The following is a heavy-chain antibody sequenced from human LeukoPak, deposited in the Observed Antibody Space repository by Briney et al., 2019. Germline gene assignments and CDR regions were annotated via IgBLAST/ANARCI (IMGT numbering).Heavy chain of an antibody. CDR2: IGPTGTDR. CDR3: AAETIGRHYDY. V-gene: IGHV3-21*01. D-gene: IGHD1-14*01. CDR1: GFTFSSCG. J-gene: IGHJ4*02. Sequence: PGGSLRLSCAASGFTFSSCGFNWVRQAPGKGLEWVSSIGPTGTDRYYADSVRGRFTISRDNAKNSMYLQMDSLRDEDTAVYYCAAETIGRHYDYWGQGTLLTVSS.